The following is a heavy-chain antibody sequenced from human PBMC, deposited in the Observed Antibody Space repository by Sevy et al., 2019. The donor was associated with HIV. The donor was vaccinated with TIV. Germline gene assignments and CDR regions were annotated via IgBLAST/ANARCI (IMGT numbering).Heavy chain of an antibody. J-gene: IGHJ6*02. CDR1: GFTFSSYG. V-gene: IGHV3-33*01. Sequence: GGSLRLSCAASGFTFSSYGMHWVRQAPGKGLEWVAVIWYDGSNKYYADSVKGRFTISRDNSKNTLYLQMNSLRAEDTAVYYCARDQGDIVVVVAVHYYYGMDVLGQGTTVTVSS. CDR3: ARDQGDIVVVVAVHYYYGMDV. D-gene: IGHD2-15*01. CDR2: IWYDGSNK.